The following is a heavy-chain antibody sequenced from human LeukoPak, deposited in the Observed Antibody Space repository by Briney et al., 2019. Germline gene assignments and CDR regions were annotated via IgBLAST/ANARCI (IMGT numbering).Heavy chain of an antibody. J-gene: IGHJ6*03. CDR1: GSSISSSGYL. V-gene: IGHV4-61*02. Sequence: PSETLSLTCTVSGSSISSSGYLWSWIRQPAGKGLEWIGRIYTSGSTDYNPSLKSRVTISLDTSKNQFSLKLTSVTAADTAVYYCARDRYMDVWGKGTTVTVSS. CDR3: ARDRYMDV. CDR2: IYTSGST.